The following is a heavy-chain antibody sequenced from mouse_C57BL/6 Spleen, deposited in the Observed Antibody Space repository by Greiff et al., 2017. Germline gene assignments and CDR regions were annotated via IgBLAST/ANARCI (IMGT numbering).Heavy chain of an antibody. CDR1: GYAFSSSW. CDR2: IYPGDGDT. V-gene: IGHV1-82*01. J-gene: IGHJ3*01. CDR3: ARLSPFAY. Sequence: QVQLQQSGPELVKPGASVKISCKASGYAFSSSWMNWVKQRPGKGLEWIGRIYPGDGDTNYNGKFKGTATLTADKSSSTAYMQLSSLTSEDSAVYFCARLSPFAYWGQGTLVTVSA.